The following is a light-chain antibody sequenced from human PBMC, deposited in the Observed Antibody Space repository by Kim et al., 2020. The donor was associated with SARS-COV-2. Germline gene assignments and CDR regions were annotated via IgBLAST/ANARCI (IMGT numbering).Light chain of an antibody. V-gene: IGLV3-1*01. CDR3: QAWDSSSHGV. J-gene: IGLJ2*01. CDR1: KLGDKY. Sequence: SYELTQPPSVSVSPGQTASITCSGDKLGDKYACWYQQKPGQSPVLVIYQDSKRPSGIPERFSGSNSGNTATLTISGTQAMDEADYYCQAWDSSSHGVFGGGTKLTVL. CDR2: QDS.